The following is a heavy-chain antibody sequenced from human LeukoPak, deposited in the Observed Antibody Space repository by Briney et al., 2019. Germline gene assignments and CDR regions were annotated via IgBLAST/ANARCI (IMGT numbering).Heavy chain of an antibody. CDR3: ARDGYGGNFYYFDY. J-gene: IGHJ4*02. V-gene: IGHV4-38-2*02. CDR2: IYHSGST. D-gene: IGHD4-23*01. CDR1: GYSISSGYY. Sequence: PSETLSLTCTVSGYSISSGYYWGWIRQPPGKGLEWIGSIYHSGSTYYNPSLKSRVTISVDTSKNQFSLKLSSVTAADTAVYYCARDGYGGNFYYFDYWGQGTLVTVSS.